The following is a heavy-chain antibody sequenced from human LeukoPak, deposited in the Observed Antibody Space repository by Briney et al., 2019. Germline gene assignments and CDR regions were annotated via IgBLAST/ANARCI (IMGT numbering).Heavy chain of an antibody. J-gene: IGHJ6*03. CDR1: GYTFTSYG. Sequence: ASVKVSCKASGYTFTSYGISWVRQAPGQGLEWMGWISAYNGNTNYAQKLQGRVTITADESTSTAYMEVSSLRSDDTAVYYCAREYRSSYYYYLDVWGEGTAVTVSS. D-gene: IGHD6-19*01. CDR2: ISAYNGNT. V-gene: IGHV1-18*01. CDR3: AREYRSSYYYYLDV.